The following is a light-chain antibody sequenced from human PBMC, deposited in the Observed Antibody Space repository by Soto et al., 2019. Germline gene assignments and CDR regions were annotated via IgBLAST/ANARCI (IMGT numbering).Light chain of an antibody. CDR1: QGISSW. V-gene: IGKV1-27*01. Sequence: IRMTQSPSSLSASTGDRVTITCRASQGISSWLAWYQQKPGKVPKLLIYAASTLQSGVPSRFSGSGSGTDFTLTISSLQPEDVATYYCQKYNSAPLTFGGGTKVDIK. CDR2: AAS. CDR3: QKYNSAPLT. J-gene: IGKJ4*01.